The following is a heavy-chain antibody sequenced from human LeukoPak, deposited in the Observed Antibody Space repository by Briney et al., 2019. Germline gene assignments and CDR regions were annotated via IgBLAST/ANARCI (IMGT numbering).Heavy chain of an antibody. Sequence: ASVKVSCKASGGTFSSYAINWVRQATGQGLEWMGWMNPNSGNTGYAQKFQGRVTMTRNTSISTAYMELSSLRSEDTAVYYCAKFNAGSSRLSIFDPWGQGTLVTVSS. V-gene: IGHV1-8*02. D-gene: IGHD6-13*01. J-gene: IGHJ5*02. CDR3: AKFNAGSSRLSIFDP. CDR1: GGTFSSYA. CDR2: MNPNSGNT.